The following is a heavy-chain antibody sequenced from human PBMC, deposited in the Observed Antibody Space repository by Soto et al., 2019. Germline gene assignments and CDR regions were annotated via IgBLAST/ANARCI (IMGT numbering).Heavy chain of an antibody. V-gene: IGHV4-59*11. CDR1: GGAINDHY. CDR3: ARVRTGYFDY. CDR2: IYYNGNT. Sequence: SETLSLTCTLSGGAINDHYWSFIRQPPGKGLEWIGYIYYNGNTNYNPSLESRVTISVDRSRNQFSLRLTSLTAADTAVYYCARVRTGYFDYWGRGALVTVSS. J-gene: IGHJ4*02. D-gene: IGHD3-9*01.